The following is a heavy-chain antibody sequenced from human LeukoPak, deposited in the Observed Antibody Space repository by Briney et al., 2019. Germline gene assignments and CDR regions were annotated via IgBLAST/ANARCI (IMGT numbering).Heavy chain of an antibody. Sequence: GGSLRLSCAASGLTFSSYELNWVRQAPGKGLEWVSYISSSGSTIYYADSVKGRFTISRDNAKNSLYLQMNSLRAEDTAVYYCAELGITMIGGVWGKGTTVTISS. CDR2: ISSSGSTI. D-gene: IGHD3-10*02. V-gene: IGHV3-48*03. CDR3: AELGITMIGGV. CDR1: GLTFSSYE. J-gene: IGHJ6*04.